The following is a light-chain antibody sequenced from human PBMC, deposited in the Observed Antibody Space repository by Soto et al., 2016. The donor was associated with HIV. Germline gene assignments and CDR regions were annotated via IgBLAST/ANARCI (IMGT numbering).Light chain of an antibody. CDR3: QQYNNVPWT. CDR2: KTS. Sequence: DIQMTQFPSTLSASIGDRVTITCRASQSVSVWLAWYQQKPGKAPNLLIFKTSTLEIGVPSRFSGSGSGTEFTLTLSSVQPDDVGTYYCQQYNNVPWTFGQGTKLEMK. CDR1: QSVSVW. J-gene: IGKJ1*01. V-gene: IGKV1-5*03.